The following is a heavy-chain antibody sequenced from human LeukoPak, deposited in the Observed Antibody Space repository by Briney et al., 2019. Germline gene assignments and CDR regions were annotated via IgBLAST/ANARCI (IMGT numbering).Heavy chain of an antibody. CDR3: AFLEGYLDY. Sequence: PGRSLRLSCAASGFTFSSYAMHWVRQAPGKGLEWVAVISYDGSNKYYADSVKGRFTISRDNSKNTLYLQMNSLRAEDTAVYYCAFLEGYLDYWGQGTLVTVSS. D-gene: IGHD2/OR15-2a*01. V-gene: IGHV3-30*04. J-gene: IGHJ4*02. CDR2: ISYDGSNK. CDR1: GFTFSSYA.